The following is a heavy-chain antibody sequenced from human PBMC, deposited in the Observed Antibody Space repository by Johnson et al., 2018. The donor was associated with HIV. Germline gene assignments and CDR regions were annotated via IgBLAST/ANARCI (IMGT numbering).Heavy chain of an antibody. V-gene: IGHV3-20*04. CDR2: INWNGGRT. J-gene: IGHJ3*02. Sequence: VQLVESGGGVVRPGGSLRLSCAASGFTFDDCGMNWVRQAPGKGLEWVSGINWNGGRTGYADSVKGRFTISRDNSKNTLYLQMNSLRGEDTAVYYCAKGRSSTPWEHAFDIWGQGTMVTVSS. CDR1: GFTFDDCG. CDR3: AKGRSSTPWEHAFDI. D-gene: IGHD1-1*01.